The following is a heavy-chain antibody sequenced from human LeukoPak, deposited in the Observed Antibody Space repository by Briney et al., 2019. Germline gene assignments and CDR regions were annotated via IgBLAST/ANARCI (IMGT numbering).Heavy chain of an antibody. CDR2: ISGSGGST. CDR3: ARKKTYYYDSSGYLWRGYYYYYGMDV. CDR1: GFTFSSYA. D-gene: IGHD3-22*01. Sequence: GGSLRLSCAASGFTFSSYAMSWVRQAPGKGLEWVSAISGSGGSTYYADSVKGRFTISRDNSKNTLYLQMNSLRAEDTAVYYCARKKTYYYDSSGYLWRGYYYYYGMDVWGQGTTVTVSS. J-gene: IGHJ6*02. V-gene: IGHV3-23*01.